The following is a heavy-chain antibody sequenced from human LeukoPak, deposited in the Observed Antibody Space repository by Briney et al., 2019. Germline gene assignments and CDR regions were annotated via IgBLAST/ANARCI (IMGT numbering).Heavy chain of an antibody. D-gene: IGHD3-22*01. CDR2: INPNSGGT. CDR3: ARGDHYYDSSGLRD. Sequence: ASVRVSCKASGYTFTGYYMHWVRQAPGQGLEWMGWINPNSGGTNYAQKFQGRVTMTRDTSISTAYMELSRLRSDDTAVYYCARGDHYYDSSGLRDWGQGTLVTVSS. J-gene: IGHJ4*02. CDR1: GYTFTGYY. V-gene: IGHV1-2*02.